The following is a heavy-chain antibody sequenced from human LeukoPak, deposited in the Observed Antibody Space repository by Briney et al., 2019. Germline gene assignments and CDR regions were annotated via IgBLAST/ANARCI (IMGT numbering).Heavy chain of an antibody. V-gene: IGHV1-18*01. Sequence: VASVKVSCKASGYSFFNSGITWVRQAPGQGPEWIGWVSTYTGNTNYAEKVQGRITMTTDTSTNTAYMELRSLKSDDTAVYYCGRDEDIPTYPNWIDTWGQGTLLTVS. D-gene: IGHD2-2*03. CDR3: GRDEDIPTYPNWIDT. CDR2: VSTYTGNT. CDR1: GYSFFNSG. J-gene: IGHJ5*02.